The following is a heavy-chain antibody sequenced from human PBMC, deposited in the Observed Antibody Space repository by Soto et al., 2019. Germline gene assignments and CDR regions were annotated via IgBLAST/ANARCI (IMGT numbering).Heavy chain of an antibody. CDR3: AADDYYDSSGYYYFDY. D-gene: IGHD3-22*01. CDR1: GFTFTSSA. J-gene: IGHJ4*02. V-gene: IGHV1-58*01. Sequence: GASVKVSCKASGFTFTSSAVQWVRQARGQRLEWIGWIVVGSGNTNYAQKFQERVTITRDMSTSTAYMELSSLRSEDTAVYYCAADDYYDSSGYYYFDYWGQRTLVTVSS. CDR2: IVVGSGNT.